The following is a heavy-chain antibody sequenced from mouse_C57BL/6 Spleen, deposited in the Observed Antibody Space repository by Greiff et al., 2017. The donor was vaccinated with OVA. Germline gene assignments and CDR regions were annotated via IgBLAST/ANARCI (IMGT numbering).Heavy chain of an antibody. CDR2: IDPSDSDT. V-gene: IGHV1-50*01. Sequence: QVQLQQPGAELVKPGASVTLSCKASGYTFTSYWMQWVKQRPGQGLEWIGEIDPSDSDTNYNQKFKGKATLTVDTSSSTAYMQLSSLTSEDSAVYYCARGNAVEGRYVDDWGTGTTVTVSS. CDR3: ARGNAVEGRYVDD. J-gene: IGHJ1*03. CDR1: GYTFTSYW. D-gene: IGHD1-1*01.